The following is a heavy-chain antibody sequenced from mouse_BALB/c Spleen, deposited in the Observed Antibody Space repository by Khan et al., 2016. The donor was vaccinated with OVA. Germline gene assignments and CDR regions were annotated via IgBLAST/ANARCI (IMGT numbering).Heavy chain of an antibody. V-gene: IGHV5-9-1*01. J-gene: IGHJ3*01. Sequence: EVELVESGGGLVEPGGSLKLSCAASGFTFSSFVMSWVRQTPEKRLEWVATISSAATYPYYPDSIKGRFTITRDNAKNTLYLHMNSLRSDDTAIYYCTNGNYGWFAYWGLGTLVT. CDR2: ISSAATYP. D-gene: IGHD2-1*01. CDR1: GFTFSSFV. CDR3: TNGNYGWFAY.